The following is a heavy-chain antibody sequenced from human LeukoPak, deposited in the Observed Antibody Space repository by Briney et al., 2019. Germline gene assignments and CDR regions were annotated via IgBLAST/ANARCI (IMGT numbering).Heavy chain of an antibody. J-gene: IGHJ4*02. V-gene: IGHV3-48*04. D-gene: IGHD1-26*01. CDR1: GLSFSTYS. CDR3: ANSWRYRFDY. Sequence: GGSLRLSCAASGLSFSTYSMNWVRQAPGRGLKWLSFISGDSGLIYYADSVKGRFTISRDNAKNSLYLQMNSLTAEDTAVYYCANSWRYRFDYWGQGALVTVSS. CDR2: ISGDSGLI.